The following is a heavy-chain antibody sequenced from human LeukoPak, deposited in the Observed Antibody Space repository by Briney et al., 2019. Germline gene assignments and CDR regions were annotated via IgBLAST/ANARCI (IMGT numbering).Heavy chain of an antibody. CDR1: GFTFSSYE. CDR2: ISSSSSYI. J-gene: IGHJ4*02. Sequence: PGGSLRLSCAASGFTFSSYEMNWVRQAPGKGLEWVSSISSSSSYIYYADSVKGRFTISRDNAKNSLYLQMNSLRAEDTAVYYCARDPARITFGGVIVIGGYYFDYWGQGTLVTVSS. V-gene: IGHV3-21*01. D-gene: IGHD3-16*02. CDR3: ARDPARITFGGVIVIGGYYFDY.